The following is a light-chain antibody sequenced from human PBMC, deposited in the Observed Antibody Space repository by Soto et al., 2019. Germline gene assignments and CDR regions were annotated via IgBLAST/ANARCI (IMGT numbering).Light chain of an antibody. J-gene: IGKJ1*01. CDR3: QQVASLPPT. CDR1: QDVSSW. Sequence: IQMTQSPSSVSASVGDRVNITCRASQDVSSWLAWYQQIPGKAPSLLIYATSTLQSGVPPRFSGSGFGTDFTLTISNLEPDDFATYYCQQVASLPPTFGQGT. CDR2: ATS. V-gene: IGKV1-12*01.